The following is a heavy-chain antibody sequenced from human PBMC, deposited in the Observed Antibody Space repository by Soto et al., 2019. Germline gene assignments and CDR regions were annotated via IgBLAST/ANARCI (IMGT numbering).Heavy chain of an antibody. CDR2: IYYSGRT. CDR1: GGSISTGGYY. J-gene: IGHJ4*02. CDR3: ARGLSVTLFDN. Sequence: QVQLQESGPGLVKPSQTQSLTCTVSGGSISTGGYYWTWIRQHPGKGLEWIGYIYYSGRTYYNPSLKSRVTISVDTSKNQFSLKLSSVTAADTAVYYCARGLSVTLFDNWGQGTLVTVSS. D-gene: IGHD4-17*01. V-gene: IGHV4-31*03.